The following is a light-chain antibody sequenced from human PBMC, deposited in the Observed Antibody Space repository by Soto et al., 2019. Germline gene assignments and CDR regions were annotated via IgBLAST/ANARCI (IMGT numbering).Light chain of an antibody. CDR2: DAS. J-gene: IGKJ4*01. CDR1: QTVRNNY. V-gene: IGKV3-20*01. CDR3: PQFSSYPLT. Sequence: EFVLTQSPGTLSLSPGERATLSCRASQTVRNNYLAWYQQKPGQAPRLLIYDASSRATGIPDRFSGGGSGTDFTLTISRLEPEDFEVYYCPQFSSYPLTFGGGTKVDIK.